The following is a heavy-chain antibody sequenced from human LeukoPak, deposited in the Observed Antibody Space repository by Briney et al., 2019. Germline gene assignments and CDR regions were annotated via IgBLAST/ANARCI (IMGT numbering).Heavy chain of an antibody. CDR1: GYTFTSYG. V-gene: IGHV1-8*02. CDR3: ARFSSSVVASTYYYDREGEWWFDP. D-gene: IGHD3-10*02. J-gene: IGHJ5*02. CDR2: INPNSGNT. Sequence: ASVKVSCKASGYTFTSYGISWVRQAPGQGLEWMGWINPNSGNTGYAQKFQGRVTMTRNTSISTAYMELSSLRSEGTAVYYCARFSSSVVASTYYYDREGEWWFDPWGQGTLVTVSS.